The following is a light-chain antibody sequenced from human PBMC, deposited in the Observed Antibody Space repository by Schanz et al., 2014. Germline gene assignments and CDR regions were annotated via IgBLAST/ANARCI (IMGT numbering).Light chain of an antibody. J-gene: IGKJ1*01. CDR3: QQFQT. V-gene: IGKV3-20*01. CDR2: GAS. Sequence: EIVLTQSPGTLSLSPGERATLSCRASQSVSSSYLAWYQQKPGQAPRLLMSGASNRATGIPDRFSGGGSGTDFTLTISRLEPEDFAVYFCQQFQTFGQGTKVELK. CDR1: QSVSSSY.